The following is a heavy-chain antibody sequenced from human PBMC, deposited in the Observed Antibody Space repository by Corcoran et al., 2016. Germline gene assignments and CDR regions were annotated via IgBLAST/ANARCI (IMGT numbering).Heavy chain of an antibody. CDR1: GFSLSTNGEG. CDR3: AHRNPEYRSNLNGGYLDY. J-gene: IGHJ4*02. V-gene: IGHV2-5*02. Sequence: QITLKESGCTLVEPTQTLTLTCSFSGFSLSTNGEGVGWIRQPPGKPLEWLALIYWDDDKRYSPSLRSRLTLTKAISKNQVILTRTDMDPVDTGTYYWAHRNPEYRSNLNGGYLDYWGQGTLFTVSS. D-gene: IGHD1-20*01. CDR2: IYWDDDK.